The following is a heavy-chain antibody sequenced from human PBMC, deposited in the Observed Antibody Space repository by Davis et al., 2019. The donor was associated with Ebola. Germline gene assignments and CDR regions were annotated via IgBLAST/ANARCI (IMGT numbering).Heavy chain of an antibody. CDR2: INHSGST. CDR3: ARRGVVVAAFDY. CDR1: GGSFSGYY. V-gene: IGHV4-34*01. J-gene: IGHJ4*02. Sequence: PSETLSLTCAVYGGSFSGYYWSWIRQPPGKGLEWIGEINHSGSTNYNPSLKSRVTISVDTSKNQFSLKLSSVTAADTAVYYCARRGVVVAAFDYWGQGTLVTVSS. D-gene: IGHD2-15*01.